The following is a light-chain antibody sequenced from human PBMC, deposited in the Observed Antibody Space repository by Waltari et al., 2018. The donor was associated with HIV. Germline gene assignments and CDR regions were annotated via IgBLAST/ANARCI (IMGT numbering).Light chain of an antibody. CDR2: NKN. V-gene: IGLV1-44*01. Sequence: VLTQPHSASETPGQRVIISCSGGRFNIGSNSVTWYPPLPGTAPRLLIFNKNQRPSGVPDRFSGSKSGTSASLAISGLQSEDEADYYCAAWDESLNGLFGGLFGGGTRLTVL. CDR3: AAWDESLNGLFGGL. J-gene: IGLJ2*01. CDR1: RFNIGSNS.